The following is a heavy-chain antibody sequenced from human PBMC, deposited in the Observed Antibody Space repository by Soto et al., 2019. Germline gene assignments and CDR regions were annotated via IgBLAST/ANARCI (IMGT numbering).Heavy chain of an antibody. CDR3: SRRCRNFCGLDV. CDR1: GDSINITYW. V-gene: IGHV4-4*02. J-gene: IGHJ6*02. Sequence: VQLQESGPGLVKPSGTLSLTCTVSGDSINITYWWTWVRQAPGKGLEWIGEIYHTGGTHYNPSLKSRLSLSIDRPGNQFFLRLASVTAADTAVYYCSRRCRNFCGLDVWGQGTTVTVS. CDR2: IYHTGGT.